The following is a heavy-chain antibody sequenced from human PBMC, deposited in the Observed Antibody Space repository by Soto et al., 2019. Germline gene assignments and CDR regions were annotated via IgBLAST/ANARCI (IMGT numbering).Heavy chain of an antibody. Sequence: EVQLVESGGGLVQPGRSLRLSCAASGFIFDNHAMNWVRQAPGKGLEWVAGVSWNSGSIDYADSVKGRFTISRTNAKNSLYLQMNSLRAEDTAFYYCARDRCGGDCYSFDYWGQGTLVTVSS. V-gene: IGHV3-9*01. J-gene: IGHJ4*02. CDR2: VSWNSGSI. CDR1: GFIFDNHA. CDR3: ARDRCGGDCYSFDY. D-gene: IGHD2-21*02.